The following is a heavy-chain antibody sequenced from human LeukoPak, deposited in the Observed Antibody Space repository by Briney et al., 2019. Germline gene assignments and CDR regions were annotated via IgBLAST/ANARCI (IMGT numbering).Heavy chain of an antibody. CDR1: GGSISSDNW. Sequence: SETLSLTCAVSGGSISSDNWWSWVRQPPGKGLEWIGEIHHRGSTSYNPSLKSRVTISVDKSKNHFSLRLNSVTAADTAVYYCARQNGRGSYYYYYMDVWGKGTTVTVSS. V-gene: IGHV4-4*02. D-gene: IGHD3-16*01. J-gene: IGHJ6*03. CDR3: ARQNGRGSYYYYYMDV. CDR2: IHHRGST.